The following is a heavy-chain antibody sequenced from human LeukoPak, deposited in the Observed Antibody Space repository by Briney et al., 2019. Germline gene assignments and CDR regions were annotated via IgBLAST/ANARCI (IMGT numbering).Heavy chain of an antibody. D-gene: IGHD3-16*01. CDR2: ISISADTI. V-gene: IGHV3-11*04. CDR3: VRELNGYGYYFFDY. CDR1: RFTFTDYY. Sequence: RGSLRLSCAASRFTFTDYYVSWRRLAPGVGGWGVLFISISADTIYYADSVKGRFTISRDNAKNSLYLQMNGLGAEDTAVYYGVRELNGYGYYFFDYWGPGTLVTVSS. J-gene: IGHJ4*02.